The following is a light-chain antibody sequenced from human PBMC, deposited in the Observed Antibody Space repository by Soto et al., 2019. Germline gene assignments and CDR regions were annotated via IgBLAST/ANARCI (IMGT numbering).Light chain of an antibody. CDR3: SSYAGTYTLGV. J-gene: IGLJ3*02. CDR2: DVS. CDR1: NSDAGGYKY. Sequence: QSALTQPRSVSGSPGQSVAISCTGTNSDAGGYKYVSWYQQHPGKAPKLVIYDVSERPSGVPDRFSGSRSGNTASLTISGLQAEYEADYYCSSYAGTYTLGVFGGGTKLTVL. V-gene: IGLV2-11*01.